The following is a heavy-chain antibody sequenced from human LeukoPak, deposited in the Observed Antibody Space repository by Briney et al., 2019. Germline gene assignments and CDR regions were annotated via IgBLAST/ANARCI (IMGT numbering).Heavy chain of an antibody. CDR2: NSSSSSYI. J-gene: IGHJ1*01. CDR1: GFTFSSYS. CDR3: ARDWPTIAAAGTIPEYFQH. V-gene: IGHV3-21*01. Sequence: PGGSLRLSCAASGFTFSSYSMNWVRQAPGKGLEWVSSNSSSSSYIYYADSVKGRFTISRDNAKNSLYLQMNSLRAEDTAVYYCARDWPTIAAAGTIPEYFQHWGQGTLVTVSS. D-gene: IGHD6-13*01.